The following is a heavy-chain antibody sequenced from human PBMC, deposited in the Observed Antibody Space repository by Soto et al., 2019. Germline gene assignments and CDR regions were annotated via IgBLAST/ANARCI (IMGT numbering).Heavy chain of an antibody. Sequence: EVQLVESGGGLVQPGRSLRLSCAASAFTFHDYAMHWVRQVPGKGLEWVSGISWDSGNIVYADSVKGRFTISRDNAKNSLYLQMNSLRTEVTAVYFCANGATTSCFSPFDMWGPGTMVTVSS. V-gene: IGHV3-9*01. CDR1: AFTFHDYA. CDR2: ISWDSGNI. CDR3: ANGATTSCFSPFDM. D-gene: IGHD2-2*01. J-gene: IGHJ3*02.